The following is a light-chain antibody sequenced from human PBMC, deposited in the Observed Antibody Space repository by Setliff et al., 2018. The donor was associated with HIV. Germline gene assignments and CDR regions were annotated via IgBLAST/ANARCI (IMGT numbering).Light chain of an antibody. CDR2: DVS. CDR1: SSDIGGYNY. CDR3: SSYTGSGTYV. V-gene: IGLV2-14*03. Sequence: QSALAQPASVSGSPGQSITISCTGTSSDIGGYNYVSWYRQHPGKAPKLVIYDVSNRPSGVSIRFSASKSGSTASLTISGLQPEDEADYYCSSYTGSGTYVFGTGTKVTVL. J-gene: IGLJ1*01.